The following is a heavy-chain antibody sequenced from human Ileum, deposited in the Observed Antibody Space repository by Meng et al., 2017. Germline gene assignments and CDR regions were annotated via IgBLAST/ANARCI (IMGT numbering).Heavy chain of an antibody. J-gene: IGHJ4*02. CDR1: NGSLTNVNNY. CDR3: AREFYVDTAMVIDS. Sequence: VQLQESGPGLVKPSQTLSLTCSASNGSLTNVNNYWNWIRQAPGQALENIGYIYYDGSSYATPSLKSRVTMSIDTSTNQFSLRLDSVTAADTAVYYCAREFYVDTAMVIDSWGPGALVTVSS. D-gene: IGHD5-18*01. CDR2: IYYDGSS. V-gene: IGHV4-30-4*01.